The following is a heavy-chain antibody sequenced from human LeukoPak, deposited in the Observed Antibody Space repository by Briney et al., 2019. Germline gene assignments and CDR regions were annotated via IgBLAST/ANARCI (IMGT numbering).Heavy chain of an antibody. V-gene: IGHV4-39*07. D-gene: IGHD2-15*01. CDR1: GGSISTNKYY. Sequence: SETLSLTCTVSGGSISTNKYYWSWIRQPPGKGLEWIGEINHSGSTNYNPSLKSRVTISVDTSKNQFSLKLSSVTAADTAVYYCARYCSGGSCRGWYFDLWGRGTLVTVSS. CDR3: ARYCSGGSCRGWYFDL. J-gene: IGHJ2*01. CDR2: INHSGST.